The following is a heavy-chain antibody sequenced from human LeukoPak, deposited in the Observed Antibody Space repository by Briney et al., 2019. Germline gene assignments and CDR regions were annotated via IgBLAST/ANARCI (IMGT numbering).Heavy chain of an antibody. CDR3: ARVLAYCGGDCYFPNDAFDI. Sequence: WASVKVSCKASGYTFTSYYMHWVRQAPGQGLEWMGIINPSGGSTSYAQKFQGRVTMTRDMSTSTVYMELSSLRSEDTAVYYCARVLAYCGGDCYFPNDAFDIWGQGTMVTVSS. CDR2: INPSGGST. V-gene: IGHV1-46*01. J-gene: IGHJ3*02. CDR1: GYTFTSYY. D-gene: IGHD2-21*02.